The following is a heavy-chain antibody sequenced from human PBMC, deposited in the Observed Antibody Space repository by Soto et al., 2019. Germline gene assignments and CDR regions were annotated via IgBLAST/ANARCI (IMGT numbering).Heavy chain of an antibody. CDR2: IYPGDSDT. CDR1: GYSFTSYW. CDR3: ARRGSSGWHAFDI. Sequence: PGESLKISRKGSGYSFTSYWIGWVRQMPGKGLEWMGIIYPGDSDTRYSPSFQGQVTVSADKSISTAYLQWSSLKASDTAMYYCARRGSSGWHAFDIWGQGTMVTVSS. D-gene: IGHD6-19*01. J-gene: IGHJ3*02. V-gene: IGHV5-51*01.